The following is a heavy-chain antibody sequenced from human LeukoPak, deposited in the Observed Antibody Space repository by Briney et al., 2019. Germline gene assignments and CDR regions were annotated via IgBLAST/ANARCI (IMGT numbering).Heavy chain of an antibody. CDR3: ARDGKRWLQYLDY. CDR1: GFTFSTYF. J-gene: IGHJ4*02. D-gene: IGHD5-24*01. CDR2: ISYDGSNK. V-gene: IGHV3-30-3*01. Sequence: GGSLRLSCAASGFTFSTYFMHWVRQAPGKGLEWVAVISYDGSNKYYADSVKGRFTISRDNSKNTLYLQMNSLRAEDTAVYYCARDGKRWLQYLDYWGQGTLVTVSS.